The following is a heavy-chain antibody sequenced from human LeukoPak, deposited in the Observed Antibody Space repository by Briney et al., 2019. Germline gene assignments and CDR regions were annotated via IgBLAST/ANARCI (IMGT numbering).Heavy chain of an antibody. CDR1: GFTSSSYA. J-gene: IGHJ4*02. D-gene: IGHD3-22*01. CDR3: ARDAFPATSGYYSPFDN. Sequence: GGSLRLSCAASGFTSSSYAMGWVREAPGEGLEWGSPISGSGGSTYYADSVKGRFTISRDNSKHTLSLQMSSLRAEDTAVYYCARDAFPATSGYYSPFDNWGQGTLVAVSS. CDR2: ISGSGGST. V-gene: IGHV3-23*01.